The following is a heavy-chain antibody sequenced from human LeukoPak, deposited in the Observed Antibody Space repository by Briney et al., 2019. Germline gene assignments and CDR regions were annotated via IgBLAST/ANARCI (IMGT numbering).Heavy chain of an antibody. CDR1: GFIFGDYV. CDR2: INHDGQRI. CDR3: ARDYDWAFDF. V-gene: IGHV3-48*02. Sequence: GGSLRLSCAASGFIFGDYVMSWDRQAPGKGLEWISYINHDGQRIYYAESVRGRFTISRDNGKNSLYLQMNSLRDEDAALYYCARDYDWAFDFWGQGTPVTVSS. J-gene: IGHJ4*02. D-gene: IGHD3-9*01.